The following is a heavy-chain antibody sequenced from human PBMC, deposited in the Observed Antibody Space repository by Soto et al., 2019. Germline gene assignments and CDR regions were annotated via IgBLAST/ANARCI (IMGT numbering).Heavy chain of an antibody. CDR2: ISYDGNNK. V-gene: IGHV3-30*18. D-gene: IGHD3-22*01. Sequence: GGSLRLSCAASGFSLSNSGMHWVRQAPGKGLEWVAVISYDGNNKYYADSVKGRFTIPRDNSKNTVYLEMNNLRAEDTAMYYCAKGGSGNYLTYYYYYGMDVWGQGTTVTVSS. CDR1: GFSLSNSG. J-gene: IGHJ6*02. CDR3: AKGGSGNYLTYYYYYGMDV.